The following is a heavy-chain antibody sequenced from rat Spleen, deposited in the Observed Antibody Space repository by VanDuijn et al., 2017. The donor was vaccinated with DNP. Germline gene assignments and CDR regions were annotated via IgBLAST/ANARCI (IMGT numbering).Heavy chain of an antibody. J-gene: IGHJ2*01. V-gene: IGHV3-3*01. D-gene: IGHD1-3*01. Sequence: EVQLQESGSGLVKPSQSLSLTCSVTGYSITSNYWGWIRKFPGNKLEWMGYINSAGSTNYNPSLKSRISITRDTSKNQFFLQVNSVTTEDTATYYCARSDYGSYYFDYWGQGVMVTVSS. CDR2: INSAGST. CDR1: GYSITSNY. CDR3: ARSDYGSYYFDY.